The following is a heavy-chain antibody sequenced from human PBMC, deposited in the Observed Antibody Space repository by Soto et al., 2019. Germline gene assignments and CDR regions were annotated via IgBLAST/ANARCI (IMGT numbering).Heavy chain of an antibody. Sequence: SVKVSFKASGGTFSSYAISWVRQAPGQGLEWMGGIIPIFGTANYAQKFQGRVTITADESTSTAYMELSSLRSEDTAVYYCARFRGYSYGYGPHCVDYGMDVWGQGTTVPVSS. V-gene: IGHV1-69*01. J-gene: IGHJ6*02. CDR3: ARFRGYSYGYGPHCVDYGMDV. CDR2: IIPIFGTA. CDR1: GGTFSSYA. D-gene: IGHD5-18*01.